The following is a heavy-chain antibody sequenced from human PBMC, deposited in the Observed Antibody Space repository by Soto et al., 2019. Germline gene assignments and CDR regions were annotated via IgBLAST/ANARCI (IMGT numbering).Heavy chain of an antibody. CDR3: ARLNSGGSRDNWFDP. J-gene: IGHJ5*02. Sequence: QVQLVQSGAEVKKPGSSVKVSCKASGGTFSSYTISWVRQAPGQGLEWMGRIIPILGIANYAQKFQGRVTITADKSTSTAYMELSSLRSEDTAVYYCARLNSGGSRDNWFDPWGQGTLVTVSS. V-gene: IGHV1-69*02. CDR2: IIPILGIA. D-gene: IGHD2-15*01. CDR1: GGTFSSYT.